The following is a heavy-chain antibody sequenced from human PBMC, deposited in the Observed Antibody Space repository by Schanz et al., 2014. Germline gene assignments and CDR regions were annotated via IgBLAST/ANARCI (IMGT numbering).Heavy chain of an antibody. CDR2: VFPNGIT. D-gene: IGHD1-1*01. V-gene: IGHV4-4*07. Sequence: QVQLQESGPGLVKPSETLSLICSVSGGSIGTYYWSGIRKPAGKALEWVVLVFPNGITNYNPSLKSRDTIPQQPSKNRFSEAMTSQTAADTAVYYGARDTTWRLDLWGRGTLVTVSS. CDR3: ARDTTWRLDL. J-gene: IGHJ2*01. CDR1: GGSIGTYY.